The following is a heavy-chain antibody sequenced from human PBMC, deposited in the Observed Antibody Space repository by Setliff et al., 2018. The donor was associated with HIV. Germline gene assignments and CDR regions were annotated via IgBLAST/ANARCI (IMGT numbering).Heavy chain of an antibody. CDR1: NGSINDYY. V-gene: IGHV4-59*12. D-gene: IGHD2-15*01. CDR2: TYNSENI. Sequence: PSETLSLTCSMSNGSINDYYWSWIRQSPGKGLEWIGSTYNSENINYNPSLKSRVTVSVDTSKNQFSLRLTSVTAADTAVYFCARHFYTTSWYSGTYWYFDLWGRGTLVTVS. CDR3: ARHFYTTSWYSGTYWYFDL. J-gene: IGHJ2*01.